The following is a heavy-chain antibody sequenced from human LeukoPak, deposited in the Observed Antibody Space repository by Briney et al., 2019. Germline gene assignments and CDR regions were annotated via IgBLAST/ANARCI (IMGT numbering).Heavy chain of an antibody. V-gene: IGHV1-46*01. D-gene: IGHD2-2*01. CDR2: INPSGGST. CDR3: ARVVAPAARRSWFDP. Sequence: ASVKVSCKASGYTFTSYYMHWVRQAPGQGLEWMGIINPSGGSTSYAQKFQGRVTMTRDTSTSTVYMELSSLRSEDTAVYYCARVVAPAARRSWFDPWGQGTLVTVSS. J-gene: IGHJ5*02. CDR1: GYTFTSYY.